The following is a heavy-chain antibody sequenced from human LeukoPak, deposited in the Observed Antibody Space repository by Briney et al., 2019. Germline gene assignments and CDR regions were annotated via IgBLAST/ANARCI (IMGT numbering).Heavy chain of an antibody. Sequence: SETLSLTCAVYGGSFSGYYWSWIRQPPGKGLEWIGEINHSGSTNYNPSLKSRVTISVDTSKNQFSLKLSSVTAADTAVYYCARFASSSWSFNDYWGQGTLVTVSS. V-gene: IGHV4-34*01. J-gene: IGHJ4*02. CDR2: INHSGST. CDR1: GGSFSGYY. D-gene: IGHD6-13*01. CDR3: ARFASSSWSFNDY.